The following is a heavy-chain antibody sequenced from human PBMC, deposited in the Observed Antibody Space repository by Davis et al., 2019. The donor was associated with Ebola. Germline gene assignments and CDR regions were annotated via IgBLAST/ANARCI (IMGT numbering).Heavy chain of an antibody. CDR2: ISYSGPS. CDR3: TRGFHEREERRLFDL. Sequence: MPSETLSLTCNVSGGSISSGGYFWGWVRRCPGKGLEWIGFISYSGPSNYNPSLSSRVTIPMDPSENQFSLTLTSATAADTAVYYCTRGFHEREERRLFDLWGQGTLVSVSS. J-gene: IGHJ4*02. CDR1: GGSISSGGYF. V-gene: IGHV4-31*03. D-gene: IGHD1-26*01.